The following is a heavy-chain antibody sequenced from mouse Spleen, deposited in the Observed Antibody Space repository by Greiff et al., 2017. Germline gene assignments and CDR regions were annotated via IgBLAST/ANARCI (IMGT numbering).Heavy chain of an antibody. D-gene: IGHD2-5*01. CDR2: ISYDGSN. Sequence: EVKLLESGPGLVKPSQSLSLTCSVTGYSITSGYYWNWIRQFPGNKLEWMGYISYDGSNNYNPSLKNRISITRDTSKNQFFLKLNSVTTEDTATYYCARGSNYVCYAMDYWGQGTSVTVSS. V-gene: IGHV3-6*01. J-gene: IGHJ4*01. CDR1: GYSITSGYY. CDR3: ARGSNYVCYAMDY.